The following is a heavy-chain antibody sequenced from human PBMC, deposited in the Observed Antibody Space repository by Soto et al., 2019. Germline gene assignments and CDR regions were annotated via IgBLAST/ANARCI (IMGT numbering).Heavy chain of an antibody. CDR3: ARAGYSNYAGY. Sequence: ETLSLTCTVSGDSISDSYWNWVRQAPGKGLVWVSRINADGSITNYADSVKGRFTISRDNAKNTLDLQMNSLRAEDTAVYYCARAGYSNYAGYWGQGTLVTVSS. D-gene: IGHD4-4*01. V-gene: IGHV3-74*01. CDR1: GDSISDSY. J-gene: IGHJ4*02. CDR2: INADGSIT.